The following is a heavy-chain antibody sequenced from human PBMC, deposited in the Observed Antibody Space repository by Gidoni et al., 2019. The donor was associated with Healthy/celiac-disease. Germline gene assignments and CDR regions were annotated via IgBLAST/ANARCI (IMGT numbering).Heavy chain of an antibody. J-gene: IGHJ6*02. CDR1: GFTFSSYG. CDR2: IWYDGSNK. Sequence: QVQLVESGGGVVQPGRSLRLSCAASGFTFSSYGMHWVRQAPGKGLEWVAVIWYDGSNKYYADSVKGRFTISRDNSKNTLYLQMNSLRAEDTAVYYCARDQRNYYDSSGYPGGDYYYGMDVWGQGTTVTVSS. D-gene: IGHD3-22*01. V-gene: IGHV3-33*01. CDR3: ARDQRNYYDSSGYPGGDYYYGMDV.